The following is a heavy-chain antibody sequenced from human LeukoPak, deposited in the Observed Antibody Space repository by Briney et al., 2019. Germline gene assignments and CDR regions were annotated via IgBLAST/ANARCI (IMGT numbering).Heavy chain of an antibody. CDR3: ARIPVVVTATGGAFDI. J-gene: IGHJ3*02. Sequence: GESLKISCKGSGYSFTSYWIGWVRQMPGKGLEWMGIIYPGDSDTRYGPSFQGQVTISANKSISTAYLQWSSLKASDTAMYYCARIPVVVTATGGAFDIWGQGTMVTVSS. CDR1: GYSFTSYW. V-gene: IGHV5-51*01. D-gene: IGHD2-21*02. CDR2: IYPGDSDT.